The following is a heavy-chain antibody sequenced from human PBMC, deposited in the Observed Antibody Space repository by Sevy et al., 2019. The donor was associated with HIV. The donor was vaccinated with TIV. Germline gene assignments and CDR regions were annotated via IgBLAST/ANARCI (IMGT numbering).Heavy chain of an antibody. D-gene: IGHD3-22*01. V-gene: IGHV3-23*01. CDR2: ISGSGDNS. J-gene: IGHJ4*02. CDR3: AKGDFYYDSSGYYLFDY. Sequence: GGSLRLSCAASGFTFSGYAMSWVLQAPGKGLEWVSGISGSGDNSYYADSVKGRFTISRDNSKNTLYLQMNILRAEDRAVYYCAKGDFYYDSSGYYLFDYWGQGTLVTVSS. CDR1: GFTFSGYA.